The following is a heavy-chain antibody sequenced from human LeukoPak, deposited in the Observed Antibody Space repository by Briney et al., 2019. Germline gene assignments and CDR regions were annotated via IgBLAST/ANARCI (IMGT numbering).Heavy chain of an antibody. CDR1: GFTFDDYG. Sequence: PGGSLRLSCAASGFTFDDYGLSWVRQAPGKGLEWVSTINWNGGSTGYADSVKGRFTISRDNAKDSLYLQMNSLRAEDTAVYYCARDRGRGRHYFDYWGQGTLVTVSS. D-gene: IGHD3-16*01. J-gene: IGHJ4*02. CDR3: ARDRGRGRHYFDY. V-gene: IGHV3-20*04. CDR2: INWNGGST.